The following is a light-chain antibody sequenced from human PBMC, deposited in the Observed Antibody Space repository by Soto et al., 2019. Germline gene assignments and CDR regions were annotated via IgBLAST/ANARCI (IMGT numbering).Light chain of an antibody. CDR2: EVN. CDR3: SSYTISTTLV. Sequence: QSALTQSPSVSGSPGQSVTISCTGTSSDVGSYNRVSWYQQPPGTAPKLMIYEVNNRPSGVPDRFSGSKSGNTASLTISGLQAEDEADYYCSSYTISTTLVFGGGTKLTVL. CDR1: SSDVGSYNR. V-gene: IGLV2-18*02. J-gene: IGLJ2*01.